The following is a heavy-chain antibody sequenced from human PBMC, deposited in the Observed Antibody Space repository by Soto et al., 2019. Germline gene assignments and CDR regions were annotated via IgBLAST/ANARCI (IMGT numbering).Heavy chain of an antibody. CDR1: GGTFSSYA. CDR2: IIPISGTA. CDR3: ARSQGSSTSLEIYYYYYYGVDV. J-gene: IGHJ6*02. Sequence: QVQLVQSGAEVKKPGSSVKVSCKASGGTFSSYAISWVRQAPGQGLEWMGGIIPISGTANYAQKFQGRVTITADEYTSTVYMELSSLRSEETAVYFCARSQGSSTSLEIYYYYYYGVDVWGQGTTVTVSS. V-gene: IGHV1-69*01. D-gene: IGHD2-2*01.